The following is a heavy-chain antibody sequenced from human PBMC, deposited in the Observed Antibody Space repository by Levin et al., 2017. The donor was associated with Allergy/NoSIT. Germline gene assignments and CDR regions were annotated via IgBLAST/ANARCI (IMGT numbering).Heavy chain of an antibody. J-gene: IGHJ4*02. CDR3: GRVLQQLCSCLGY. CDR1: GYTFTDYT. V-gene: IGHV1-3*01. D-gene: IGHD6-13*01. Sequence: ASVKVSCKASGYTFTDYTIHWVRQAPGQRLEWMGWINGGNGNTKYSQKFQGRVTITRDTSASTAYMELSSLRSEDTAVYYCGRVLQQLCSCLGYWGQGTLVTVPS. CDR2: INGGNGNT.